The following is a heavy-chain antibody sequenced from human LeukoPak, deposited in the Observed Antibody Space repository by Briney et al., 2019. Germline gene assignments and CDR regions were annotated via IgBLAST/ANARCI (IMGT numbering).Heavy chain of an antibody. Sequence: HTGGSLRLSCAASGFTFSNYAMSWVRQAPGKGLAWVSSISSIGTSTYYADSVKGRFAISRDNSKNTLYLQMNSLRAEDTAVYYCAKDGLTLPDYDYVWGSYRHSPYNWFDPWGQGTLVTVSS. J-gene: IGHJ5*02. D-gene: IGHD3-16*02. V-gene: IGHV3-23*01. CDR3: AKDGLTLPDYDYVWGSYRHSPYNWFDP. CDR1: GFTFSNYA. CDR2: ISSIGTST.